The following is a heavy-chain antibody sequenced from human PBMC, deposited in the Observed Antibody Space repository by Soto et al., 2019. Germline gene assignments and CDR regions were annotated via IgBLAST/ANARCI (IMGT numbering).Heavy chain of an antibody. V-gene: IGHV3-30*03. CDR1: GFTFSSYG. CDR3: ASERDYYGSGSYYTRADAFDI. CDR2: ISYDGSNK. D-gene: IGHD3-10*01. Sequence: GGSLRLSCAASGFTFSSYGMHWVRQAPGKGLEWVAVISYDGSNKYYAHSVKGRFTIARDNSKNTLYLQMNSLRAEDTEVYYCASERDYYGSGSYYTRADAFDIWGQGTMVTVSS. J-gene: IGHJ3*02.